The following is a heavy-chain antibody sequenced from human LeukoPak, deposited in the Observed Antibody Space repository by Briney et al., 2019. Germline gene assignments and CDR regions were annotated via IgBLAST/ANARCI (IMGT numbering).Heavy chain of an antibody. CDR3: ARDLRAGTNY. J-gene: IGHJ4*02. CDR1: GGTFSSYA. CDR2: IIPIFGTA. Sequence: SVKVSCKASGGTFSSYAISWVRQAPGQGLEWMGGIIPIFGTANYAQKFQGRVTITADISTSTAYVELSSLRSQDTAMYYCARDLRAGTNYWGQGTLVTVSS. V-gene: IGHV1-69*06. D-gene: IGHD1-1*01.